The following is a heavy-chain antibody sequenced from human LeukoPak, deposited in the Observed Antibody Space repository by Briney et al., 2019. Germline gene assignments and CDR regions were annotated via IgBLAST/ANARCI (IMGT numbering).Heavy chain of an antibody. J-gene: IGHJ6*03. Sequence: ASVKVSCKASGYTFTGYYMHWVRQAPGQGLEWMGWINPNSGGTNYAQKFQGRVTMTRDTSISTAYMELSSLRSEDTAVYYCARSIAAAGTFWYCYYYMDVWGKGTTVTVSS. D-gene: IGHD6-13*01. CDR3: ARSIAAAGTFWYCYYYMDV. V-gene: IGHV1-2*02. CDR2: INPNSGGT. CDR1: GYTFTGYY.